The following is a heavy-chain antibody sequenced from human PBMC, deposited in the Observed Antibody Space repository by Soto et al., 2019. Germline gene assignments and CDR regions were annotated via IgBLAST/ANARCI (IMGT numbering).Heavy chain of an antibody. CDR1: GGTFSSYT. CDR2: IIPILGIA. CDR3: ARDIRTAVAGYNWFDP. J-gene: IGHJ5*02. V-gene: IGHV1-69*04. D-gene: IGHD6-19*01. Sequence: GASVKVSCKASGGTFSSYTISWVRQAPGQGLEWMGRIIPILGIANYAQKLQGRVTMTTDTSTSTAYMELRSLRSDDTAVYYCARDIRTAVAGYNWFDPWGQGTLVTVSS.